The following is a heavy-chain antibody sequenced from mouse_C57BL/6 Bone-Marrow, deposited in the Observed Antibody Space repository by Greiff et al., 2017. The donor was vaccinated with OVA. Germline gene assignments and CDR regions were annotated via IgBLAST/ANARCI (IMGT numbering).Heavy chain of an antibody. CDR3: ARAGRVAY. J-gene: IGHJ3*01. D-gene: IGHD4-1*01. CDR1: GYTFTSYG. Sequence: QVQLKQSGAELARPGASVKLSCKASGYTFTSYGISWVKQRTGQGLEWIGEIYPRSGNTYYNEKFKGKATLTADKSSSTAYMELRSLTSEDSAVYFCARAGRVAYWGQGTLVTVSA. V-gene: IGHV1-81*01. CDR2: IYPRSGNT.